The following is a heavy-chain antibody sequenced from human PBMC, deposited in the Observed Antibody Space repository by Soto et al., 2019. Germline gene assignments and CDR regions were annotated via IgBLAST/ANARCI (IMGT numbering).Heavy chain of an antibody. Sequence: GGSLRLSCAASGFTFSSYSMNWVRQAPGKGLEWVSSISSSSSYIYYADSVKGRFTISRDNAKNSLYLQMNSLRAEDTAVYYCARSIVVVTPDFDYWGQGTLVTVSS. J-gene: IGHJ4*02. V-gene: IGHV3-21*01. CDR3: ARSIVVVTPDFDY. CDR2: ISSSSSYI. CDR1: GFTFSSYS. D-gene: IGHD2-21*02.